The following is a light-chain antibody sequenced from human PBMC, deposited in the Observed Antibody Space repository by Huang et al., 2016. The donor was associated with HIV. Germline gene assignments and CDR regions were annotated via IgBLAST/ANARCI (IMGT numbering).Light chain of an antibody. V-gene: IGKV3-15*01. J-gene: IGKJ3*01. CDR1: QSVSSN. CDR3: QQYNNWPGFT. Sequence: EIVVTQSPATLSLSPGERAILFCRASQSVSSNLAWYQQKPGQAPRLLIYGASSRAAGVPPRFSGSGSGTEFALTISILQSEDFAVYYCQQYNNWPGFTFGPGTKVDIK. CDR2: GAS.